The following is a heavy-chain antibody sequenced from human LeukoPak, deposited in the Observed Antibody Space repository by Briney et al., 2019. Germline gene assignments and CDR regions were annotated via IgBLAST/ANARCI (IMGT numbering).Heavy chain of an antibody. CDR2: MTSGGRDI. CDR1: GFTFATYA. CDR3: ARDPNGNYVGAFDFQP. D-gene: IGHD4-17*01. Sequence: GGSLRLSCAASGFTFATYAMTWVRQAPGKGLEWVSSMTSGGRDIYYADSVKGRFTITRDNYKNTMYLQMNSLRAEDTAVYYCARDPNGNYVGAFDFQPWGQGTLVTVSS. J-gene: IGHJ1*01. V-gene: IGHV3-23*01.